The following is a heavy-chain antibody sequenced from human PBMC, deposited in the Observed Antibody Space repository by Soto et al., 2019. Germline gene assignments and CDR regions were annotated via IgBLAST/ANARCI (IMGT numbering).Heavy chain of an antibody. D-gene: IGHD4-17*01. CDR2: ISWNSGSI. CDR3: AKDLYGDYAWYFDL. Sequence: EVQLVESGGGLVQPGRSLRLSCAASGFTFDDYAMHWVRQAPGKGLEWVSGISWNSGSIGYADSVKGRFTISRDNAKNSLYLQMNGLRAEDTALYHCAKDLYGDYAWYFDLWGRGTLVTVSS. J-gene: IGHJ2*01. V-gene: IGHV3-9*01. CDR1: GFTFDDYA.